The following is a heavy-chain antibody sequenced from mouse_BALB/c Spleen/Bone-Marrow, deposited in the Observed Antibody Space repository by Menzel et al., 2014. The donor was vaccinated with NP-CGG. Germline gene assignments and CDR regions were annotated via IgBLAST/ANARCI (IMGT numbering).Heavy chain of an antibody. Sequence: QVQLKESGPGLVAPSQSLSITCTVSGYSLTGYGVNWVRQPPGKGLEWLGLIWGDGRTDYNSALKSRLSVSKDNSKSQVFLKMNSLQTDDTARYYCVSNIYALDYWGQGTLVTGSS. J-gene: IGHJ4*01. V-gene: IGHV2-6-7*01. CDR2: IWGDGRT. CDR1: GYSLTGYG. CDR3: VSNIYALDY.